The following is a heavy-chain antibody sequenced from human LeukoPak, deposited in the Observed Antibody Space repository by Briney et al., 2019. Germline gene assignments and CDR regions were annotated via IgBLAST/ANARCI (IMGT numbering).Heavy chain of an antibody. Sequence: SETLSLTCTVSGGSASSGSYYWSWIRQPPGKGLEWIGYIYYSGSTNYNPSLKSRVTISVDTSKNQFSLKLSSVTAADTAVYYCARGGRSFYYYYMDVRGKGTTVTVSS. CDR3: ARGGRSFYYYYMDV. CDR2: IYYSGST. V-gene: IGHV4-61*01. J-gene: IGHJ6*03. D-gene: IGHD2-15*01. CDR1: GGSASSGSYY.